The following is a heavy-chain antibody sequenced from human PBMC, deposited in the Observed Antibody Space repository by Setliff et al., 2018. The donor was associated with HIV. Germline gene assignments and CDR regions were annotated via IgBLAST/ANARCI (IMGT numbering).Heavy chain of an antibody. J-gene: IGHJ4*02. Sequence: SGGSLRLSCAASGFTFSSYEMNWIRQAPGKGLEWVSYISSNSLTIYYADSVKGRFSISRDNAKNSLYLQMNSLRAEDTAVYYCARDYYSSGWYDFSDYWGQGTLVTVSS. D-gene: IGHD6-19*01. CDR3: ARDYYSSGWYDFSDY. V-gene: IGHV3-48*03. CDR1: GFTFSSYE. CDR2: ISSNSLTI.